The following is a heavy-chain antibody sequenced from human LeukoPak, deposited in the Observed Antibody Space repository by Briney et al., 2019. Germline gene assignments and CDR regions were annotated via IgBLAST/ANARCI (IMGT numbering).Heavy chain of an antibody. CDR2: IYYSGSA. J-gene: IGHJ5*02. V-gene: IGHV4-59*08. CDR1: GGSISSYY. CDR3: ARSVNWFDP. Sequence: SETLSLTCTVSGGSISSYYWSWIRQPPGKGLEWIGYIYYSGSANYNPSLKSRVTISVDTSKNQFSLKLSSVTAADTAVYYCARSVNWFDPWGQGTLVTVSS.